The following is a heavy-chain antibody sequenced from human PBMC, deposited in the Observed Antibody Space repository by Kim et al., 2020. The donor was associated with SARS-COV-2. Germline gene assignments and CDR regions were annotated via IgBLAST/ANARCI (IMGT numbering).Heavy chain of an antibody. D-gene: IGHD5-12*01. Sequence: GGSLRLSCVASGFTVSNTYMSWVRQAPGKGLEWVSVIHSGGRTYYADSVKGRFTTSRDHSKNTLYLQMNSLRAEDTAVYHCAKDPGYRSGGDFDPWGQGIGVTVSS. CDR2: IHSGGRT. V-gene: IGHV3-66*02. J-gene: IGHJ5*02. CDR3: AKDPGYRSGGDFDP. CDR1: GFTVSNTY.